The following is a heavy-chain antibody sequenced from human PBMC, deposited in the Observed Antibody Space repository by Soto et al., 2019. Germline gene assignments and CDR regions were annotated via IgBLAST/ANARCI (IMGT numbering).Heavy chain of an antibody. J-gene: IGHJ4*02. D-gene: IGHD3-3*01. CDR3: ARALVADFWSGYYFDY. Sequence: SVKVSCKASVGTFSSYTISWVRQAPGQGLEWMGRIIPILGIANYAQKFQGRVTITADKSTSTAYMELSSLRSEDTAVYYCARALVADFWSGYYFDYWGQGTLVTVSS. CDR2: IIPILGIA. CDR1: VGTFSSYT. V-gene: IGHV1-69*02.